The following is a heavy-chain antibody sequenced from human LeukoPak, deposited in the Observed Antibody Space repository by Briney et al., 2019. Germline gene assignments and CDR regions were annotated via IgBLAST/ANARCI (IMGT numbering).Heavy chain of an antibody. D-gene: IGHD5-24*01. CDR2: IYYSGST. CDR1: GGSISSYY. V-gene: IGHV4-59*01. J-gene: IGHJ4*02. CDR3: ARADRRDGYQQGSYYFDY. Sequence: SETLSLTCTVSGGSISSYYWSWIRQPPGKGLEWIGYIYYSGSTNYNPSLKSRVTISVDTSKNQFSLKLSSVTAADTAVYYCARADRRDGYQQGSYYFDYWGQGTLVTVSS.